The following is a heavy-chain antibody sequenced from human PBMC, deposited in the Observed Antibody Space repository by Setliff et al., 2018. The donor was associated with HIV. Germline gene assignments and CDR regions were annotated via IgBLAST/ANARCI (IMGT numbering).Heavy chain of an antibody. CDR1: GYTFTSYY. V-gene: IGHV1-46*01. CDR2: INPGGGST. CDR3: ARECAYLEWLSSLGGDRELYYYGMDV. Sequence: GASVKVSCKASGYTFTSYYIHWVRQAPGQGLEWMGIINPGGGSTIYGQKFQGRVSMTRDTSTSTVYMELTSLRSEDTAVYYCARECAYLEWLSSLGGDRELYYYGMDVWGQGTTVTVSS. J-gene: IGHJ6*02. D-gene: IGHD3-3*01.